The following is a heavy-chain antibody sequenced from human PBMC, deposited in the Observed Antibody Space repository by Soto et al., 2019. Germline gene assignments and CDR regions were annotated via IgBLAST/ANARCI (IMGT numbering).Heavy chain of an antibody. CDR3: ARDPHYDSSGSPT. CDR2: IIPIFGTA. J-gene: IGHJ5*02. D-gene: IGHD3-22*01. V-gene: IGHV1-69*01. CDR1: GGTFSSYA. Sequence: QVQLVQSGAEVKNPGSSVTVSYKASGGTFSSYAISWVRQAPGQGLEWMGGIIPIFGTANYEQKLQGRVTITADESTSTAYMELSSLSSGDTAVYYFARDPHYDSSGSPTWGQGTLVTVSS.